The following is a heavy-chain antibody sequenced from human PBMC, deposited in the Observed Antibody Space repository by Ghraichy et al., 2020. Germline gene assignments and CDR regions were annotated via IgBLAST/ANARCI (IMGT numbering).Heavy chain of an antibody. V-gene: IGHV1-3*01. J-gene: IGHJ4*02. CDR1: GYTFTGYT. Sequence: ASVKVSCKASGYTFTGYTMHWVRQAPGQSLEWMAWINAANGNTKYSQKFQGRVTVTRDTSASTTYLELSSLRSEDTAVYYCAREPPGVESVTQLYDYWGQGTLVTVSS. CDR2: INAANGNT. CDR3: AREPPGVESVTQLYDY. D-gene: IGHD7-27*01.